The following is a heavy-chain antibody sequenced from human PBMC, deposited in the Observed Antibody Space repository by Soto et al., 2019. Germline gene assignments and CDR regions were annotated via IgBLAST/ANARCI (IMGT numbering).Heavy chain of an antibody. D-gene: IGHD2-21*02. J-gene: IGHJ4*02. CDR1: GGTFSSYA. CDR3: ARSREYCCGDCYSGLGY. CDR2: IIPIFGTA. Sequence: QVQLVQSGAEVKKPGSSVKVSCKASGGTFSSYAISWLRQAPGQGLEWMGGIIPIFGTANYAQKFQGRVTITADESTSTAYMELSSLRSEDTAVYYCARSREYCCGDCYSGLGYWGQGPLVTVSS. V-gene: IGHV1-69*01.